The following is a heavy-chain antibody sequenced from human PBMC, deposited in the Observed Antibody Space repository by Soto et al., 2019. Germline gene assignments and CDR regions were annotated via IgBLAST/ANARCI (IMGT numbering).Heavy chain of an antibody. CDR3: ARDGSGSTGYYYLDY. CDR1: GFTFSSYW. Sequence: PGGSLRLSCAASGFTFSSYWMHWVRQAPGKGLVWVSRIKSDGSSTSYADSVKGRFTISRDNAENTLDLQMNSLRVEDTAVYYCARDGSGSTGYYYLDYWGQGTLVTVSS. CDR2: IKSDGSST. V-gene: IGHV3-74*01. J-gene: IGHJ4*02. D-gene: IGHD1-26*01.